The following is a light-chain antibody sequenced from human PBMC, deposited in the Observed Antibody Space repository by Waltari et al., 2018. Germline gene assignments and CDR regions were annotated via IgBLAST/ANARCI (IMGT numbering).Light chain of an antibody. CDR2: QVS. CDR1: SDDVGGYNY. V-gene: IGLV2-8*01. Sequence: QSALTQPPSASGSPGQSVTISCTGTSDDVGGYNYVSWYQQHPGKAPKFLIYQVSNRPSGVPDRVSGSKSGNTASLTVSGLQAEDEADYYCSSFAGSNAVLFGGGTKLTVL. CDR3: SSFAGSNAVL. J-gene: IGLJ2*01.